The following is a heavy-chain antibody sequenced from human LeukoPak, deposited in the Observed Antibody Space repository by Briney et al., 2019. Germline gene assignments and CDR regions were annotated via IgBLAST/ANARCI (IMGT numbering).Heavy chain of an antibody. Sequence: GGSLRLSCAASGFSFSNYGMNWVRQAPGKGLEWVSGIIGSGGTTYYADSVKGRFTIYRDNAKNSLYLQMNSLRAEDTAVYYCASGSMVRGVIREFDYWGQGTLVTVSS. CDR3: ASGSMVRGVIREFDY. V-gene: IGHV3-21*01. CDR2: IIGSGGTT. CDR1: GFSFSNYG. J-gene: IGHJ4*02. D-gene: IGHD3-10*01.